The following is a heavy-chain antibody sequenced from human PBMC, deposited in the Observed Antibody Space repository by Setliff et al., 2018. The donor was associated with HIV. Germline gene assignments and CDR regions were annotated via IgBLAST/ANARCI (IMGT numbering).Heavy chain of an antibody. CDR3: ARQYDFWSGYNGFDP. D-gene: IGHD3-3*01. V-gene: IGHV4-59*05. Sequence: SETLSLTCAVYGGSLTNYYWSWFRQSPGKGLEWIGSIYYSGSTYYNPSLKSRVTISVDTSKNQFSLKLSSVTAADTAVYYCARQYDFWSGYNGFDPWGQGTLVTVSS. CDR2: IYYSGST. J-gene: IGHJ5*02. CDR1: GGSLTNYY.